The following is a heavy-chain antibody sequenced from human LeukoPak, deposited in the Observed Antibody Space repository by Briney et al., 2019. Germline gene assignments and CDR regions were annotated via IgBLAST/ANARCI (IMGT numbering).Heavy chain of an antibody. CDR3: ARDLVSGSYYAYFDY. CDR1: GYTFTSYA. J-gene: IGHJ4*02. Sequence: ASVKVSCKASGYTFTSYAMHWVRQAPGQRLEWMGWINAGNGNTKYSQKFQGRVTITRDTSPSTAYMEPSSLRSEDTAVYYCARDLVSGSYYAYFDYWGQGTLVTVSS. V-gene: IGHV1-3*01. D-gene: IGHD1-26*01. CDR2: INAGNGNT.